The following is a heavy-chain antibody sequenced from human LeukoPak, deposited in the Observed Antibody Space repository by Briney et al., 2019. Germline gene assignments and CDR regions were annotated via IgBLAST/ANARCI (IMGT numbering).Heavy chain of an antibody. CDR1: GFTFSSYS. Sequence: GGSLRLSCAASGFTFSSYSMNWVRQAPGKGLEWVSSISSSSSYIYYADSVKGRFTISRDNAKNSLYLQMNSLRAEDTAVYYCTTVFPLRYFDWLAAYWGQGTLVTVSS. D-gene: IGHD3-9*01. J-gene: IGHJ4*02. CDR3: TTVFPLRYFDWLAAY. CDR2: ISSSSSYI. V-gene: IGHV3-21*01.